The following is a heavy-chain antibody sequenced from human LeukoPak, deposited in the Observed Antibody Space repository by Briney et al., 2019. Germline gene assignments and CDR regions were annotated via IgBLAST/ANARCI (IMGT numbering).Heavy chain of an antibody. CDR2: IYYSGST. CDR3: AREAKGYSSSLGDWFDP. D-gene: IGHD6-13*01. CDR1: GGSISSYY. V-gene: IGHV4-59*01. J-gene: IGHJ5*02. Sequence: SETLSLTCTVSGGSISSYYWSWIRQPPGKGLEWIGYIYYSGSTNYNPSLKSRVTISVDTSKNQFSLKLSSVTAADTAVYYCAREAKGYSSSLGDWFDPWGQGTLVTVSS.